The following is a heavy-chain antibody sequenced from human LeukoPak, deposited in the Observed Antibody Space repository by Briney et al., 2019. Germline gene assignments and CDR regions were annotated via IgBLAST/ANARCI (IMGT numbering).Heavy chain of an antibody. J-gene: IGHJ4*02. Sequence: PSETLSLTCTVSDGSISDYSWSWIRQPPGKGLEWIGYIYYSGSTNYNPSLKSRVTISVDTSKNQFSLKLSSVTAADTAVYYCATRTYYYGSGSLDYWGQGTLVTVSS. CDR2: IYYSGST. D-gene: IGHD3-10*01. CDR1: DGSISDYS. V-gene: IGHV4-59*12. CDR3: ATRTYYYGSGSLDY.